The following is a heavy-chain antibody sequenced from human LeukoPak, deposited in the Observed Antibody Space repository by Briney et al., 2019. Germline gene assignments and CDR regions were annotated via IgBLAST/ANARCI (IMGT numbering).Heavy chain of an antibody. V-gene: IGHV3-74*01. D-gene: IGHD2-2*01. Sequence: GGSLRLSCAASGFTFSSYWMHWVRHAPGKGLVWVSRINSDGSSTSYADSVKGRFTISRDNAKNTLYLQMNSLRAEDTAVYYCASLEDIVVVPEDYMDVWGKGTTVTVSS. J-gene: IGHJ6*03. CDR1: GFTFSSYW. CDR3: ASLEDIVVVPEDYMDV. CDR2: INSDGSST.